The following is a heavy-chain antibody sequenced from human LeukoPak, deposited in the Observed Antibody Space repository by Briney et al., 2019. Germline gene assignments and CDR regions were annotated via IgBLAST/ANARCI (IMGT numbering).Heavy chain of an antibody. Sequence: SETLSLTCTVSGGSISSGGYYWSWIRQHPGKGLEWIGYIYYSGSTYYNPSLKSRVTISVDTSKNQFSLKLSSVTAADTAVYYCARDTVVTRLPHTNNNWFDPWGQGTLVTVSS. CDR3: ARDTVVTRLPHTNNNWFDP. V-gene: IGHV4-31*03. CDR1: GGSISSGGYY. J-gene: IGHJ5*02. D-gene: IGHD4-23*01. CDR2: IYYSGST.